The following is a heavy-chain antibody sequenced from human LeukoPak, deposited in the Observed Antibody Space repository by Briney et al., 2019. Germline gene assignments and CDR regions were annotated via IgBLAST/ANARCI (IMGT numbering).Heavy chain of an antibody. J-gene: IGHJ2*01. V-gene: IGHV3-23*01. CDR1: GFNFNNYA. CDR3: AKVPATSPYQNWYFDL. CDR2: IVASSGAT. D-gene: IGHD3-10*01. Sequence: GGSLRLSCAASGFNFNNYAMSWVRQAPGKGLEWVSHIVASSGATYYADSVTGRFTISRDNSENTLYLQVNSLRAEDTAVYYCAKVPATSPYQNWYFDLWGRGTPVTVSS.